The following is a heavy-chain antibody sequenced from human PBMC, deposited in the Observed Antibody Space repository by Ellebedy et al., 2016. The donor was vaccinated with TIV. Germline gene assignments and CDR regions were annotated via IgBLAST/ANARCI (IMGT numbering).Heavy chain of an antibody. J-gene: IGHJ4*02. D-gene: IGHD5-18*01. CDR3: AKDRTPGDGYWVFDD. CDR2: IVGSGATK. Sequence: GESLKISCVASGFSFSSYALSWVRQAPGKGLEWVSGIVGSGATKYADSVKGRFSISRDNSKSTVDLQMNSLRVEDTAVYFCAKDRTPGDGYWVFDDWGQGTLVTVSS. V-gene: IGHV3-23*01. CDR1: GFSFSSYA.